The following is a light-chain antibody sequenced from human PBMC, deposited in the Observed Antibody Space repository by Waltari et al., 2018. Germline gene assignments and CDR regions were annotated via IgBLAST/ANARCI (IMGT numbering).Light chain of an antibody. V-gene: IGLV3-25*03. J-gene: IGLJ1*01. CDR3: QLADSTVTYV. Sequence: SHELTQPPSVSVSPGQTATITCSGETLSQQYIYCYQHKPGQPPVLLLYKDTERPAGIPDRFSGSSSGTSVTLTISGVQAEDEADYYCQLADSTVTYVFGPGTKVIVL. CDR1: TLSQQY. CDR2: KDT.